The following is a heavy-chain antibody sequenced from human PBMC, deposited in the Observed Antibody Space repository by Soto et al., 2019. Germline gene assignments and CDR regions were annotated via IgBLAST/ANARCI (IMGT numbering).Heavy chain of an antibody. J-gene: IGHJ6*02. CDR3: ARDRAGYNYYYGMDV. Sequence: SETLSLTCTVSGGSISSYYWRWIRQPPGKGLEWIGYIYYSGSTNYNPSLKSRVTISVDTSKNQFSLKLSSVTAADTAVYYCARDRAGYNYYYGMDVWGQGTTVTVSS. D-gene: IGHD6-19*01. CDR1: GGSISSYY. CDR2: IYYSGST. V-gene: IGHV4-59*01.